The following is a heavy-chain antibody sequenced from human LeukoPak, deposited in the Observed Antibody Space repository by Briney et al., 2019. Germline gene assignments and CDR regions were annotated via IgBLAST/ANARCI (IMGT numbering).Heavy chain of an antibody. CDR1: GYTFTSYG. V-gene: IGHV1-18*01. D-gene: IGHD3-10*01. CDR2: ISAYNGNT. Sequence: ASVKVSCKASGYTFTSYGISWLRQAPGQGLEWMGWISAYNGNTNYTQKLQGRATMTTDTSTSTAYMELRSLRSDDTAVYYCAKHGSGSYSQIYYYGMDVWGQGTTVTVSS. J-gene: IGHJ6*02. CDR3: AKHGSGSYSQIYYYGMDV.